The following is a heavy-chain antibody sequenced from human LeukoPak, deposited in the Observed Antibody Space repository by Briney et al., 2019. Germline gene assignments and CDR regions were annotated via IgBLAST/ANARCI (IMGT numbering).Heavy chain of an antibody. J-gene: IGHJ5*02. D-gene: IGHD1-1*01. CDR2: VYTSGST. CDR3: ARGDVLHQLHP. V-gene: IGHV4-61*08. CDR1: GGSISSGDYY. Sequence: SETLSLTCTVSGGSISSGDYYWSWIRQPPGKGLEWIGYVYTSGSTNYNPSLKSRVTMSVDTSKNQFSLKLSSVTAADTAVYYCARGDVLHQLHPWGQGTLVTVSS.